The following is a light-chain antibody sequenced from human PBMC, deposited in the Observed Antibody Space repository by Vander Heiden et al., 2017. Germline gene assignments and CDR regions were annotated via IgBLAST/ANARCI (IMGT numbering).Light chain of an antibody. CDR2: ENN. CDR3: GTWDSSLSAVV. J-gene: IGLJ2*01. Sequence: QSVLTQPPSVSAAPGPKVTISCSGSSSNIGNKYVSWYQQLPGTAPKLLIYENNKRPSGIPDRFSGSKSGTSATLGITGLQTGDEADYYCGTWDSSLSAVVFGGGTKLTVL. CDR1: SSNIGNKY. V-gene: IGLV1-51*02.